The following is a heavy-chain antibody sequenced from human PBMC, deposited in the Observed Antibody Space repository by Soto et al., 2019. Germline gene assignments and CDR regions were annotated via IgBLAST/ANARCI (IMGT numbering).Heavy chain of an antibody. CDR3: AREVTVASYSFDF. CDR1: GGTFNNYA. Sequence: GASVKVSCKASGGTFNNYALSWVRQAPGQGLEWMGGIIPIFNSANYAQKFQGRVTITADDSTSTAYMELRSLRPDDTAVYYCAREVTVASYSFDFWGQGTLVTVYS. J-gene: IGHJ4*02. V-gene: IGHV1-69*13. CDR2: IIPIFNSA. D-gene: IGHD5-12*01.